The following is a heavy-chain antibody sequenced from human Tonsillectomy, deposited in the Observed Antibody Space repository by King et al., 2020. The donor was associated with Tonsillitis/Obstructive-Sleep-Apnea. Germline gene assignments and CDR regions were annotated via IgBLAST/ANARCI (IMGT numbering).Heavy chain of an antibody. V-gene: IGHV3-15*07. J-gene: IGHJ4*02. CDR1: GFTFSNAW. CDR2: IKSKTDAGTT. CDR3: TTDSGSWYSSSWYF. D-gene: IGHD6-13*01. Sequence: VQLVESGGGLVKPGGSLRLSCAASGFTFSNAWMNWVRQAPGKGLEWVGRIKSKTDAGTTDYAAPVKGRFTISRDDSKNTLNLQMNSLKTEDTAVYYWTTDSGSWYSSSWYFWGQGTLVTVSS.